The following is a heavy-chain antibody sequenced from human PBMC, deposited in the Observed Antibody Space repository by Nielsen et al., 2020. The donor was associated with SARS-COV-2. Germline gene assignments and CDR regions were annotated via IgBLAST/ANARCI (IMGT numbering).Heavy chain of an antibody. Sequence: GESLNISCAASGFTFSSYSMNWVRQAPGKGLEWVSSISSSSSYIYYADSVKGRFTISRDNAKNSLYLQMNSLRAEDTAVYYCASVLCSSTSCYYYYGMDVWGQGTTVTVSS. J-gene: IGHJ6*02. CDR1: GFTFSSYS. V-gene: IGHV3-21*01. D-gene: IGHD2-2*01. CDR2: ISSSSSYI. CDR3: ASVLCSSTSCYYYYGMDV.